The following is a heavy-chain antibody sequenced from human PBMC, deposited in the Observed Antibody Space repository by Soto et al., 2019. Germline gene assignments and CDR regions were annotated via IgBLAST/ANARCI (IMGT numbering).Heavy chain of an antibody. CDR3: AKDGEAAAGTY. CDR2: ISYDGSNK. J-gene: IGHJ4*02. CDR1: GFTFSSYG. V-gene: IGHV3-30*18. Sequence: GGSLRLSCAASGFTFSSYGMHWVRQAPGKGLEWVAVISYDGSNKYYADSVKGRFTISRDNSKNTLYLQMNSLRAEDTAVYYCAKDGEAAAGTYWGQGTLVTVSS. D-gene: IGHD6-13*01.